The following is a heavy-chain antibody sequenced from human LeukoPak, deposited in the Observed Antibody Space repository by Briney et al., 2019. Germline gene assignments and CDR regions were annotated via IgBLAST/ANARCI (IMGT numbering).Heavy chain of an antibody. V-gene: IGHV3-7*03. D-gene: IGHD6-19*01. Sequence: GGSLRLSCAVSGFPFSTFWMSWVRQAPGKGLEWVANINQDGSEKYYVDSVRGRFAISRDNAKNSLYLQMNSLRAEDTAIYYCAKDQGQWLEHIPIDWWGQGTLVTVSS. CDR3: AKDQGQWLEHIPIDW. J-gene: IGHJ4*02. CDR1: GFPFSTFW. CDR2: INQDGSEK.